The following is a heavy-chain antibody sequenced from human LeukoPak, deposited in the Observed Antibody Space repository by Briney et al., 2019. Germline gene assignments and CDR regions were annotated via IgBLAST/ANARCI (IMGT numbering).Heavy chain of an antibody. Sequence: ASETLSLTCTVSGGSISSHYWSWIRQPPGKGLEWIGYIYYSGSTNYNPSLKGRVTISVDTSKNQFSLKLSSVTAADTAVYYCARDVTYYDYDVWGKGTTVTVSS. CDR1: GGSISSHY. CDR2: IYYSGST. CDR3: ARDVTYYDYDV. J-gene: IGHJ6*04. V-gene: IGHV4-59*11. D-gene: IGHD3-3*01.